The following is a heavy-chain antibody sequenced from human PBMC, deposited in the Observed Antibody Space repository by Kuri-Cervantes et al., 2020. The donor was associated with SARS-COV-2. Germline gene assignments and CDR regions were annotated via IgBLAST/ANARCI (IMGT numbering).Heavy chain of an antibody. CDR1: GGSISSYY. CDR2: IYTSGST. V-gene: IGHV4-4*07. CDR3: ARVVPAADEGLYYYYMDV. J-gene: IGHJ6*03. D-gene: IGHD2-2*01. Sequence: SETLSLTCTVSGGSISSYYWSWIRQPAGKGLEWIGRIYTSGSTNYNPSLKSRVTMSVDTSKNQFSLKLSSVTAADTAEYYCARVVPAADEGLYYYYMDVWGKGTTVTVSS.